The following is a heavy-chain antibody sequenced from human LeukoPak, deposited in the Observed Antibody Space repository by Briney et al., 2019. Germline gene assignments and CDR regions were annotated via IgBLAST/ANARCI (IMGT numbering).Heavy chain of an antibody. CDR3: ARMYSGTSYYFDY. J-gene: IGHJ4*02. Sequence: SETLSLTCSVSGVSISTYYWIWIRQPPAKGLEWMGFFSYSGSTKYNPSLKSRVTMSVDTSKNQFSLKLSSVTAADTAVYYCARMYSGTSYYFDYSGQGTLVTVSS. V-gene: IGHV4-59*01. D-gene: IGHD1-26*01. CDR1: GVSISTYY. CDR2: FSYSGST.